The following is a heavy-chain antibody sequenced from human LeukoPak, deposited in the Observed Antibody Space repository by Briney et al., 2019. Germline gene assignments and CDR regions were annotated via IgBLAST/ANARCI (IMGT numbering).Heavy chain of an antibody. J-gene: IGHJ4*02. D-gene: IGHD2-2*01. V-gene: IGHV3-7*01. CDR3: ARGRYSSRSGGYYFDI. CDR1: GFTLSSDW. CDR2: IKEDGIEK. Sequence: GGSLRLSCVVPGFTLSSDWMSWVRQAPGKGLEWVANIKEDGIEKYYVESVKGRFTISRDNAKNSLYLQMNSLRAEDTAVYYCARGRYSSRSGGYYFDIWGQGTLVTVSS.